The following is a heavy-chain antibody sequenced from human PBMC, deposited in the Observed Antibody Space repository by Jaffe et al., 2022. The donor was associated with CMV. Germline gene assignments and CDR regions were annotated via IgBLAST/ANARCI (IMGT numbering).Heavy chain of an antibody. CDR3: TRDNVKQQLGYGAFDI. D-gene: IGHD6-13*01. V-gene: IGHV3-49*05. J-gene: IGHJ3*02. CDR1: GFTFGDYA. CDR2: IRSKAYGGTT. Sequence: EVQLVESGGGLVKPGRSLRLSCTASGFTFGDYAMSWFRQAPGKGLEWVGFIRSKAYGGTTEYAASVKGRFTISRDDSKSIAYLQMNSLKTEDTAVYYCTRDNVKQQLGYGAFDIWGQGTMVTVSS.